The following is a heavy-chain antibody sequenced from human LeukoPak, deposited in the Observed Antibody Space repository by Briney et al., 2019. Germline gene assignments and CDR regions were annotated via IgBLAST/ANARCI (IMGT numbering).Heavy chain of an antibody. D-gene: IGHD3-16*01. Sequence: TGGSLRLSCAASGFSVSDYYMSWIRQSPGKGLERISYITSSAGSTKYADSVKGRFTISKDKAKNSVALQMNSLKSEDTAVYYCARERRGNYFAFESWGQGTLVTVSS. V-gene: IGHV3-11*05. J-gene: IGHJ4*02. CDR3: ARERRGNYFAFES. CDR1: GFSVSDYY. CDR2: ITSSAGST.